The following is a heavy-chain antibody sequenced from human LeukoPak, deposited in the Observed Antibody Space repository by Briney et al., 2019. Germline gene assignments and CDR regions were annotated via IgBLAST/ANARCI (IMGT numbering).Heavy chain of an antibody. Sequence: ASVKVSCKASGYTFTSYGISWVRQAPGQGLEWMGWISPFNGNTNYAEKFRARVTMTTDASTSTVAMELRSLRSDDTAIYYCARGSLGWGSEPEYFDYWGQGTLVTVSS. CDR3: ARGSLGWGSEPEYFDY. CDR2: ISPFNGNT. J-gene: IGHJ4*02. CDR1: GYTFTSYG. V-gene: IGHV1-18*01. D-gene: IGHD1-14*01.